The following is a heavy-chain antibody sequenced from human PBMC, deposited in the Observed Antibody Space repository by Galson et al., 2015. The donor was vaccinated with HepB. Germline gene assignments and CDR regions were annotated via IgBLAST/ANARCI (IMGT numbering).Heavy chain of an antibody. CDR2: ISSSSSYI. Sequence: SLRLSCAASGFTFSSYSMNWVRQAPGKGLEWVSSISSSSSYIYYADSVKGRFTISRDNAKNSLYLQMNSLRAEDTAVYYCAREGYDFWSGYPNYYYYYYMDVWGKGTTVTVSS. J-gene: IGHJ6*03. CDR1: GFTFSSYS. CDR3: AREGYDFWSGYPNYYYYYYMDV. D-gene: IGHD3-3*01. V-gene: IGHV3-21*01.